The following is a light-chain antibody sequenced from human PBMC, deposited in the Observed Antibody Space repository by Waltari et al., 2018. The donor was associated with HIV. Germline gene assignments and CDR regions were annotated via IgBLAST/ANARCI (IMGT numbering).Light chain of an antibody. J-gene: IGLJ1*01. CDR1: SSTIRSHLD. CDR2: AKS. V-gene: IGLV1-40*01. Sequence: QSASTQPPSLSGAPGQRVTISCTGSSSTIRSHLDAHWYQLPPGSAPKLLIFAKSDRPSGVPDRFSASKPATSASLAISGLQPEDEAEYYCQSFDNSLNGYVFGTGTTVIVL. CDR3: QSFDNSLNGYV.